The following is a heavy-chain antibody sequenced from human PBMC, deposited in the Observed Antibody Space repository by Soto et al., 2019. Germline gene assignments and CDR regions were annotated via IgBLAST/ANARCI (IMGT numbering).Heavy chain of an antibody. CDR2: IYYSGGT. CDR3: ARASVVPSSFDS. CDR1: GGSISSYY. D-gene: IGHD3-10*01. J-gene: IGHJ4*02. V-gene: IGHV4-59*01. Sequence: SETLSLTCTVSGGSISSYYWSWIRQPPGKALEWIGYIYYSGGTNYNPSLNSRVTISVDTSENQFSLKLSSVTAADTAVYYCARASVVPSSFDSWGQGTLVTVSS.